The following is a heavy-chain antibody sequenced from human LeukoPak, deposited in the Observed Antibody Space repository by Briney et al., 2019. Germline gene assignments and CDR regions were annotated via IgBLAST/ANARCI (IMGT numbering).Heavy chain of an antibody. Sequence: ASVKVSCKASGYTFTSYGISWARQAPGQGLEWMGWISAYNGNTNYAQKLQGRVTMTTDTSTSTAYMELRSLRSDDTAVYYCARGKVVPAAILDYYYYMDVWGKGTTVTVSS. CDR1: GYTFTSYG. CDR3: ARGKVVPAAILDYYYYMDV. J-gene: IGHJ6*03. CDR2: ISAYNGNT. D-gene: IGHD2-2*02. V-gene: IGHV1-18*01.